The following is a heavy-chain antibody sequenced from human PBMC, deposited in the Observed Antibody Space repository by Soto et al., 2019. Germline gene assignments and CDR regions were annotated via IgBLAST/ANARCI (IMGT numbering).Heavy chain of an antibody. CDR3: ARDYSYGYSEDYYYYYGMDV. D-gene: IGHD5-18*01. Sequence: ESGGGLVKPGGSLRLSCAASGFTFSSYSMNWVRQAPGKGLEWVSSISSSSSYIYYTDSVKGRFTISRDNAKNSLYLQMNSLRAEDTAVYYCARDYSYGYSEDYYYYYGMDVWGQGTTVTVSS. CDR1: GFTFSSYS. J-gene: IGHJ6*02. V-gene: IGHV3-21*01. CDR2: ISSSSSYI.